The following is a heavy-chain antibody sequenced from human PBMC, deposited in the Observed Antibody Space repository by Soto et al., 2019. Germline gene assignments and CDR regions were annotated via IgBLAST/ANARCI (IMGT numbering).Heavy chain of an antibody. Sequence: QVQLVQSGAEVKKPGASVKVSCKASGYTFTSYDINWVRQATGQGLEWMGWMNPNSGNTGYAQKFQGRVTMTRNTSIITAYMELSSLRSEDTAVYYCARGLDPLYICTNGVCSRDYWCQGPLVTVSS. CDR3: ARGLDPLYICTNGVCSRDY. V-gene: IGHV1-8*01. CDR1: GYTFTSYD. D-gene: IGHD2-8*01. J-gene: IGHJ4*02. CDR2: MNPNSGNT.